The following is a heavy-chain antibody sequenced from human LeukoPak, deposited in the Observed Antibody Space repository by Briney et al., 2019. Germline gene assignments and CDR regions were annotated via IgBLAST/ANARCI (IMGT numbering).Heavy chain of an antibody. Sequence: ASVKVSCKASGYTFISYDINWVRQAAGQGLEWMGWMNPNSANTGYAEKFQGRVSMTRNNPISTAYMELSGLRSEDTAVYYCARDHGGYSANYKFDYWGQGTLVTVSS. D-gene: IGHD4/OR15-4a*01. V-gene: IGHV1-8*01. CDR3: ARDHGGYSANYKFDY. CDR2: MNPNSANT. J-gene: IGHJ4*02. CDR1: GYTFISYD.